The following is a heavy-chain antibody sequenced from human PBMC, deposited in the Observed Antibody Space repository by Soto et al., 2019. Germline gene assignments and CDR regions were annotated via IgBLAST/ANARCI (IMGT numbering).Heavy chain of an antibody. CDR2: ITPDGGIT. V-gene: IGHV3-64*01. Sequence: PGGSLRLSCAASGFTFSDCPMHWVRQAPGKGLEYVSAITPDGGITFYANSVKGRFTISRDNSKNTLYLQMGSLKIEDTAVYFCARVPASNLYSGYDHWGQGTLVTVSS. D-gene: IGHD5-12*01. J-gene: IGHJ4*02. CDR3: ARVPASNLYSGYDH. CDR1: GFTFSDCP.